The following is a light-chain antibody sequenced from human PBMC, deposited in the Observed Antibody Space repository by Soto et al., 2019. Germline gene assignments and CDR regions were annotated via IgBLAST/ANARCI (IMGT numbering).Light chain of an antibody. CDR3: ETWDSFAV. J-gene: IGLJ2*01. CDR1: SGHSSYT. CDR2: LEGSGSY. Sequence: QPVLTQSSSASASLGSSVKLTCTLSSGHSSYTIAWHQQQPGKAPRYLMKLEGSGSYNKGSGVPDRFSGSSSGADRYLTISNLPAEDEADYYCETWDSFAVFGGGTKVTVL. V-gene: IGLV4-60*03.